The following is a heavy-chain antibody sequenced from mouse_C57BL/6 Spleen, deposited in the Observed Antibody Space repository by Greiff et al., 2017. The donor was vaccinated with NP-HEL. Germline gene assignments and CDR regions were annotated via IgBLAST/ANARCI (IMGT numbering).Heavy chain of an antibody. CDR1: GYAFSSSW. J-gene: IGHJ2*01. V-gene: IGHV1-82*01. CDR2: IYPGDGDT. Sequence: VQLQQSGPELVKPGASVKISCKASGYAFSSSWMNWVKQRPGKGLEWIGRIYPGDGDTNYNGKFQGKATLTADKSSSTAYMQLSSLTSEDSAVYFCARGDDWGKGTTLTVSS. CDR3: ARGDD.